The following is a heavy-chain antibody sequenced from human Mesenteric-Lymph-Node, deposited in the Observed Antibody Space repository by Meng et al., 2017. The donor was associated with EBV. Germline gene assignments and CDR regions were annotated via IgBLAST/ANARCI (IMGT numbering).Heavy chain of an antibody. CDR3: ARGGGVLTPLDY. V-gene: IGHV4-34*02. J-gene: IGHJ4*02. Sequence: QGQFQPWGAGLLKPSETLSLTCAVYGDSFSGYFWSWIRQPLGKGLEWIGEINHSGGTNYNPSLESRVTISVDASKNQFSLKLRSVTAADTAVYYCARGGGVLTPLDYWGQGGLVTVSS. D-gene: IGHD4-23*01. CDR1: GDSFSGYF. CDR2: INHSGGT.